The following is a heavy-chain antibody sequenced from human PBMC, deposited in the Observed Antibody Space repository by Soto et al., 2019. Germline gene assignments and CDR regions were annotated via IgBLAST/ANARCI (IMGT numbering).Heavy chain of an antibody. CDR3: ARGLVIVPAGTNGNWFYP. J-gene: IGHJ5*02. CDR2: INHSGSP. CDR1: GGYFSGYY. D-gene: IGHD2-2*01. Sequence: QVQLQQWGAGLLKPSETLSLTCAVYGGYFSGYYWSWIRQPPGKGLEWSGEINHSGSPNYKPALKSRVTISVDPSKIQFCLKLRSVTDADTAVYYCARGLVIVPAGTNGNWFYPWGQGTLVTVSS. V-gene: IGHV4-34*01.